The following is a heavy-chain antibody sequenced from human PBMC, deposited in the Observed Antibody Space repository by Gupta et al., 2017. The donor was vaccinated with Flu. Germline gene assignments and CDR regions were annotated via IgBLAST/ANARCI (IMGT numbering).Heavy chain of an antibody. CDR1: GCSISSGSYY. V-gene: IGHV4-61*02. J-gene: IGHJ3*02. D-gene: IGHD2-2*01. CDR3: ARAGCSSTSCYWGASVPPENDAFDI. CDR2: IYTSGST. Sequence: QVQLQESGPGLVKPSQTLSLTCTVSGCSISSGSYYWSWIRQPAGKGLEWIGRIYTSGSTNYNPSLKSRVTISVDTSKNQFSLKLSSVTAADTAVYYCARAGCSSTSCYWGASVPPENDAFDIWGQGTMVTVSS.